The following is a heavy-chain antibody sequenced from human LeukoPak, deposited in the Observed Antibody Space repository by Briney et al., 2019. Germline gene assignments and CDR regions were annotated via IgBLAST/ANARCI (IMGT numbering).Heavy chain of an antibody. CDR3: AESEYYDFWSGYNWFDP. J-gene: IGHJ5*02. CDR2: ISGSGGST. CDR1: GFTFSSYA. V-gene: IGHV3-23*01. Sequence: GGSLRLSCAAPGFTFSSYAMSWVRQAPGKGLEWISAISGSGGSTYYADSVKGRFTISRDNSTNTLYLQMSSLRAADTAVYYCAESEYYDFWSGYNWFDPWGQGTLVSVSS. D-gene: IGHD3-3*01.